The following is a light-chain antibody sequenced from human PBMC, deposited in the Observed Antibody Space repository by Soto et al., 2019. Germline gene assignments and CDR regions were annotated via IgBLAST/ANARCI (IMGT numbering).Light chain of an antibody. CDR1: QSVSNNY. Sequence: EIVLTQSPGPLSLSPGERATLSCRASQSVSNNYLAWYQQKPGQAPRLLIYGASSRATGIPDRFTGSGSGTDFTLTIARLEPADYAVYYCQQYGSSPPITFGQGTLLDIK. J-gene: IGKJ5*01. CDR2: GAS. CDR3: QQYGSSPPIT. V-gene: IGKV3-20*01.